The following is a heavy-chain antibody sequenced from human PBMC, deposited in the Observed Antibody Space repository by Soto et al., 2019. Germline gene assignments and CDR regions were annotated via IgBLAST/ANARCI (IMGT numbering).Heavy chain of an antibody. V-gene: IGHV1-18*01. D-gene: IGHD3-9*01. CDR3: AREGHDILTGYYLFDY. CDR2: ISAYNGNT. Sequence: ASVKVSCKASGYTFTSYGISWVRQAPGQGLEWTGWISAYNGNTNYAQKLQGRVTMTTDTSTSTAYMELRSLRSDDTAVYYCAREGHDILTGYYLFDYWGQGTPVTVSS. CDR1: GYTFTSYG. J-gene: IGHJ4*02.